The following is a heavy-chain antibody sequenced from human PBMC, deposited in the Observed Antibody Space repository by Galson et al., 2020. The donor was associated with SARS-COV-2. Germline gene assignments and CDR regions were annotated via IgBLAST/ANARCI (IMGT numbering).Heavy chain of an antibody. CDR1: GFSVISNY. CDR2: IYSGGAT. D-gene: IGHD2-2*01. Sequence: GGSLRLSCAVSGFSVISNYMSWVRQAPGKGLEWLSVIYSGGATYYADSVKSRMSISRDTSNNTMYLQVNNLEVEDTAMYYCAGGGVKAAAIRGYWAQGTLVTGSS. J-gene: IGHJ4*02. V-gene: IGHV3-53*01. CDR3: AGGGVKAAAIRGY.